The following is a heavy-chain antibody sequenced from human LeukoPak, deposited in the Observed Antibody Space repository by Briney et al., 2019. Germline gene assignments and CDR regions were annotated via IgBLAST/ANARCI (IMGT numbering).Heavy chain of an antibody. CDR2: ISSSSSYI. Sequence: GGSLRLSRAASGFTFSSYSMNWVRQAPGKGLEWVSFISSSSSYIYYADSVKGRFTISRDNAKNSLYLQMNSLRAEDTAVHYCARGAFGVQWGQGTLVTVSS. CDR1: GFTFSSYS. J-gene: IGHJ4*02. D-gene: IGHD3-16*01. V-gene: IGHV3-21*01. CDR3: ARGAFGVQ.